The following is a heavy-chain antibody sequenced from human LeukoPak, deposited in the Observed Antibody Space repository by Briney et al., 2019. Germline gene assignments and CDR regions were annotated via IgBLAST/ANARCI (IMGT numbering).Heavy chain of an antibody. CDR3: TKERRGSYYAFES. V-gene: IGHV3-11*05. Sequence: GGSLRLSCDASGFSISDYYMSWIRQSPGKGLEWISYITSGSGSTKYADSVKGRFTISRDKAKNSVALQLNSLRAEDTAVYYCTKERRGSYYAFESWGQGTLVTVSS. J-gene: IGHJ4*02. CDR1: GFSISDYY. CDR2: ITSGSGST. D-gene: IGHD3-22*01.